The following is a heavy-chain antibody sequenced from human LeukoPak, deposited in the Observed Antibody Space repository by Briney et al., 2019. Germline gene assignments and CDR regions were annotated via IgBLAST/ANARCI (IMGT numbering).Heavy chain of an antibody. D-gene: IGHD6-6*01. Sequence: PSETLSLTCTVSGGSMSSYYWTWLRQPPGKELEWIGYIYNSGSTNYNPSLKSRVTISVDTSKNQFSLKLTSVSAADTAVYYCARDPRYSSSAHVFDIWGQGTMVTVSS. J-gene: IGHJ3*02. CDR2: IYNSGST. CDR1: GGSMSSYY. V-gene: IGHV4-4*08. CDR3: ARDPRYSSSAHVFDI.